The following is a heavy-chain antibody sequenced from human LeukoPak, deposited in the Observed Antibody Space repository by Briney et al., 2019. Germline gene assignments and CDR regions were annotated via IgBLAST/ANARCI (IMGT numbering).Heavy chain of an antibody. Sequence: GGSLRLSCAASGFTFNNYWMSWVRQAPGKGLEWVANIKQDGSYKNYVDSVKGRFTISRDNAKNSLYLQMNSLRVEDTAVYYCASDNWNNFGYWGQGTLVTASS. CDR3: ASDNWNNFGY. J-gene: IGHJ4*02. D-gene: IGHD1-20*01. V-gene: IGHV3-7*01. CDR1: GFTFNNYW. CDR2: IKQDGSYK.